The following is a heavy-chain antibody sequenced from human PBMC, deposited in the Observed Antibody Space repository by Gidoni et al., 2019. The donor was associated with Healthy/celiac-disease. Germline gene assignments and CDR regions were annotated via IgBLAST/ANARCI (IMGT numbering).Heavy chain of an antibody. V-gene: IGHV4-39*01. J-gene: IGHJ6*02. CDR1: GGSISSSSYY. Sequence: QLQLQESGPGLVKPSETLSLTCTVSGGSISSSSYYWGWIRQPPGKGLEWIGSIYYSGSTYYHPSLKSRVTISVDTSKHQFSLKLSSVTAADTAVYYCAMTLVVVTARYYYGMDVLCQGTTVTVSS. CDR2: IYYSGST. CDR3: AMTLVVVTARYYYGMDV. D-gene: IGHD2-21*02.